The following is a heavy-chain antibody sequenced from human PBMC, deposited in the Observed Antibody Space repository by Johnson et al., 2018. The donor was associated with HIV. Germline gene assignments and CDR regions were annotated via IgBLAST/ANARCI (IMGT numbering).Heavy chain of an antibody. J-gene: IGHJ3*02. CDR1: GFTFSFYA. Sequence: VQLVESGGGVAQPGRSLRLSCAASGFTFSFYAMHWVRQAPGRGLEWISYISTTGTTIYYAESVKGRFTISRDNAKNTLYLQMNSLKTEDTAVYYCTTKSLGAFDIWGQGTMVTVSS. CDR2: ISTTGTTI. V-gene: IGHV3-48*04. CDR3: TTKSLGAFDI. D-gene: IGHD3-16*01.